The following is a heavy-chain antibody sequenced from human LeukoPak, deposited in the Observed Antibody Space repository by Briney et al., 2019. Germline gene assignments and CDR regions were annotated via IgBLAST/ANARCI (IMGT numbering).Heavy chain of an antibody. CDR1: GFTFSSYS. J-gene: IGHJ5*02. CDR3: ARGGTGYQFDP. Sequence: GGSLRLSCAASGFTFSSYSMNWVRQAPGKGLEWVSTISSSSTYIYYADSVKGRFTISRDSSKNTLYLQMNSLRAEDTAVYYCARGGTGYQFDPWGQGTLVTVSS. D-gene: IGHD3/OR15-3a*01. CDR2: ISSSSTYI. V-gene: IGHV3-21*01.